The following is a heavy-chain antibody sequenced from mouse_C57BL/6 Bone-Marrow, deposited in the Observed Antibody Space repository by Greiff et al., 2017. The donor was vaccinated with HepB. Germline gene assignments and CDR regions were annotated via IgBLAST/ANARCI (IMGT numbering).Heavy chain of an antibody. Sequence: EVKVVESGGGLVQPGGSLSLSCAASGFTFTDYYMSWVRQPPGKALEWLGFIRNKANGYTTEYSASVKGRFTISRDNSQSILYLQMNALTADDSATYYCARSASITTVVATPGCYFDVGGTGTTVTVSS. CDR3: ARSASITTVVATPGCYFDV. CDR2: IRNKANGYTT. J-gene: IGHJ1*03. CDR1: GFTFTDYY. D-gene: IGHD1-1*01. V-gene: IGHV7-3*01.